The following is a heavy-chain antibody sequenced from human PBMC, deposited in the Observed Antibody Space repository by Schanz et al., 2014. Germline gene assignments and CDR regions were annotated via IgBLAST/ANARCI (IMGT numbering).Heavy chain of an antibody. V-gene: IGHV4-34*01. J-gene: IGHJ4*02. D-gene: IGHD2-2*01. CDR1: GGSFSGYF. Sequence: QVQLQQWGAGLLKPSETLSLTCAVYGGSFSGYFWSWTRQSPEKGLEWIGEISHSGRTTYNPSLKGRATMSVDTSKTQFCLKLRPVAAADTAVYYCARHLAESAAAAFDSWGQGTLVAGSS. CDR3: ARHLAESAAAAFDS. CDR2: ISHSGRT.